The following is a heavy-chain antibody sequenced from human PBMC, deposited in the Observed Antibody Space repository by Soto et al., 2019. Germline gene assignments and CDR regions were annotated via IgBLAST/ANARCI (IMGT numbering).Heavy chain of an antibody. CDR2: FDSEDGET. J-gene: IGHJ4*02. V-gene: IGHV1-24*01. D-gene: IGHD3-22*01. CDR1: GYTLTELS. Sequence: GASVKVSCKGSGYTLTELSMHWVRQAPGKGLEWMGGFDSEDGETIYAQKFQGRVTMTEDTSTNTAYMELSSLRSEDTAVYYCATVISGYYSGFDYWGQGTLVTVSS. CDR3: ATVISGYYSGFDY.